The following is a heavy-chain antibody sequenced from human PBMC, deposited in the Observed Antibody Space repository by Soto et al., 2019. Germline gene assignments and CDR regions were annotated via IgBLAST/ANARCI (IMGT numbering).Heavy chain of an antibody. J-gene: IGHJ4*02. D-gene: IGHD2-8*01. Sequence: GGSLRLSCATSGFTFSTYAMHWVRQAPGKEQEYVSAISSNGRSTYYANTVKGRFTISRDNSKNTLYLQMDSLRAEDMDVYYCARDRCTNGVCYAPSDYWGQGTLVTVSS. CDR2: ISSNGRST. V-gene: IGHV3-64*01. CDR3: ARDRCTNGVCYAPSDY. CDR1: GFTFSTYA.